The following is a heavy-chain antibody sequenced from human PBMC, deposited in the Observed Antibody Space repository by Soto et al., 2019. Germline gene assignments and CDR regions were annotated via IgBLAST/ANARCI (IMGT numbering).Heavy chain of an antibody. J-gene: IGHJ4*02. CDR1: GGSISSSTYY. Sequence: PSETLSLTCTVSGGSISSSTYYWGWIRQPPGKGLEWIGTIYYSGSTYYNPSLKSRVTISVDTSKNQFSLKLSSVTAADTAAYYCARHGEYSSSSEMAYWGRGTLVTVSS. CDR3: ARHGEYSSSSEMAY. V-gene: IGHV4-39*01. D-gene: IGHD6-6*01. CDR2: IYYSGST.